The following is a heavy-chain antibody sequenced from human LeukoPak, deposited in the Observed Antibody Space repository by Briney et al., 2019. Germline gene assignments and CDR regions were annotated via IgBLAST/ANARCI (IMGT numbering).Heavy chain of an antibody. CDR1: GGTFSSYA. Sequence: ASVKVSCKASGGTFSSYAISWVRQAPGQGLEWTGGIIPIFGTANYAQKFQGRVTITADKSTSTAYMELSSLRSGDTAVYYCARGRDSLFDAGTPQNNWFDPWGQGTLVTVSS. D-gene: IGHD3-16*02. V-gene: IGHV1-69*06. CDR2: IIPIFGTA. CDR3: ARGRDSLFDAGTPQNNWFDP. J-gene: IGHJ5*02.